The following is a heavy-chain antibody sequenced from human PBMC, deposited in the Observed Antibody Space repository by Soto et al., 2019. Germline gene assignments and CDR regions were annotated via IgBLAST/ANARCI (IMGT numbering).Heavy chain of an antibody. V-gene: IGHV3-64D*06. CDR3: VKPLSWSPDAFDI. CDR1: GFTFSSYA. J-gene: IGHJ3*02. Sequence: GGSLRLSCSASGFTFSSYAMHWVRQAPGKGLEYVSAISSNGGSTYYADTVKGRFTISRDNSKNTLYLQMRSLRAEDTVVYYCVKPLSWSPDAFDIWGQGTVVTVSS. D-gene: IGHD3-3*01. CDR2: ISSNGGST.